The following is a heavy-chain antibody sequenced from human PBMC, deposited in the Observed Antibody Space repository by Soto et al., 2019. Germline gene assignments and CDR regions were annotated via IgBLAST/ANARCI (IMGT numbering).Heavy chain of an antibody. D-gene: IGHD5-18*01. CDR1: GFTFSSYA. CDR2: VSGGNGST. J-gene: IGHJ4*02. V-gene: IGHV3-23*01. CDR3: AKLSGYTYGNYFDY. Sequence: GGSLRLSCAASGFTFSSYAMSWVRQAPGKGLEWVSAVSGGNGSTYYADSVKGRFTSSRDNSKSTLYLQMNSLRAEDTAVYYCAKLSGYTYGNYFDYWGQGTLVTVSS.